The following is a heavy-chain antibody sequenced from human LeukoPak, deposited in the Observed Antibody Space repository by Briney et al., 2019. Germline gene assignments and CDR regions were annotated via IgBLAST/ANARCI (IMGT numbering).Heavy chain of an antibody. CDR3: ARGYSSSSGRPDY. CDR2: IYNSGAT. J-gene: IGHJ4*02. CDR1: GGSISSYH. D-gene: IGHD6-6*01. V-gene: IGHV4-4*08. Sequence: SETQPLTCTVSGGSISSYHWSWIRQPPGKGLEWIGYIYNSGATNYNPSLKSRVIISIDMSKKQFSLKLASVTAADTAVYYCARGYSSSSGRPDYWGQGALVTVSS.